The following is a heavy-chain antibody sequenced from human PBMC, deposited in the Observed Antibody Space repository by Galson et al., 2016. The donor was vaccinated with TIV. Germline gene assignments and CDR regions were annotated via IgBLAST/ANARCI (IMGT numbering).Heavy chain of an antibody. D-gene: IGHD2-2*01. CDR3: GAGLTGYCSGSSCLAYDY. J-gene: IGHJ4*02. Sequence: SLRLSCAASGLIFRDYAMSWVRQAPGKGLEWVSAISGNGLDTYYADSVRGRFTISSDNSKNIVHLQMDSLRVEDTAVYYCGAGLTGYCSGSSCLAYDYRGQGAQVIVS. CDR2: ISGNGLDT. V-gene: IGHV3-23*01. CDR1: GLIFRDYA.